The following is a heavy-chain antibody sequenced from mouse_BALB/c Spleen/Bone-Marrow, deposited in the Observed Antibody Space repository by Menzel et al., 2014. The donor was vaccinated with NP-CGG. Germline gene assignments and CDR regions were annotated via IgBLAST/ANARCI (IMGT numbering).Heavy chain of an antibody. Sequence: LGESGAEVMKSWASGKMSCRATGYRFSRFWIEWIKQRPGHGLEWIGKILPGSGSTNYNEKFKGKATLSADTSSNTAYMQLTSLPSDDSAVKFCERDGAFYANPLDLRGQGATLTVPS. J-gene: IGHJ2*01. D-gene: IGHD2-10*01. CDR1: GYRFSRFW. CDR3: ERDGAFYANPLDL. V-gene: IGHV1-9*01. CDR2: ILPGSGST.